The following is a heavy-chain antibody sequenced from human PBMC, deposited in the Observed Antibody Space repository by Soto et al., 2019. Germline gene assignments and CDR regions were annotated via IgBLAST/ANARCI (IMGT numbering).Heavy chain of an antibody. Sequence: ASVKVSCKASGGTFSSYAISWVRQAPGQGLEWMGGIIPIFGTANYAQKFQGRVTITADESTSTAYMELSSLRSEDTAVYYCARDGALGYSYGQPYYYYGMGVWGQGTTVTVSS. D-gene: IGHD5-18*01. V-gene: IGHV1-69*13. CDR2: IIPIFGTA. CDR1: GGTFSSYA. CDR3: ARDGALGYSYGQPYYYYGMGV. J-gene: IGHJ6*02.